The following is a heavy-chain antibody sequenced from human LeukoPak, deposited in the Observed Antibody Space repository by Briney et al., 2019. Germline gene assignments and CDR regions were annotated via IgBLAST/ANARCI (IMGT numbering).Heavy chain of an antibody. CDR2: IYYSGST. D-gene: IGHD1-26*01. CDR3: ARNSEALDN. CDR1: GGSISSSSYY. J-gene: IGHJ4*02. V-gene: IGHV4-39*01. Sequence: SETLSLTCTVSGGSISSSSYYWGWIRHPPGKGLEWIGSIYYSGSTYYNPSLKSRVTISVDTSKNQFSLQLSSVTAAHTTVYYCARNSEALDNWGRGTLVTVSS.